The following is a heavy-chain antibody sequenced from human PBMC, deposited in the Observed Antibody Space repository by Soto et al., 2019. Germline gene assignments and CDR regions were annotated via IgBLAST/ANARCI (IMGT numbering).Heavy chain of an antibody. Sequence: GGSLRLSCAASVFPFSNYAMSWVRQAPGKGLEWVAVISCDGSNKYYADSVKGRFTISRDNSKNTLYLQMNSLRSEDTAVYYCARDRHEYSSSYNWFDPWGQGTLVTVSS. CDR1: VFPFSNYA. CDR3: ARDRHEYSSSYNWFDP. D-gene: IGHD6-6*01. CDR2: ISCDGSNK. J-gene: IGHJ5*02. V-gene: IGHV3-30*03.